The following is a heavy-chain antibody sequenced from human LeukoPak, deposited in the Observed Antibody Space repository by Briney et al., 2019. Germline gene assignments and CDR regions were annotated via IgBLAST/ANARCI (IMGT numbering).Heavy chain of an antibody. D-gene: IGHD2-2*02. CDR2: INHSGST. V-gene: IGHV4-34*01. J-gene: IGHJ6*03. CDR1: GGSFSGYY. CDR3: ASLPTRPRYCSSTSCYKDFYYYYYMDV. Sequence: SGTLSLTCAVYGGSFSGYYWSWIRQPPGKGLEWIGEINHSGSTNYNPSLKSRVTISVDTSKNQFSLKLSSVTAADTAVYYCASLPTRPRYCSSTSCYKDFYYYYYMDVWGKGTTVTVSS.